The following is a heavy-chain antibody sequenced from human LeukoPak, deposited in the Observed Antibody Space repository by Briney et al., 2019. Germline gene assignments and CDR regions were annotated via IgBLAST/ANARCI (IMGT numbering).Heavy chain of an antibody. J-gene: IGHJ4*02. CDR2: IYYSGST. D-gene: IGHD3-10*01. Sequence: SETLSLTCSVSGGSIHTYGYSWSWIRQPPGKGLEWIGYIYYSGSTYYNPSLKSRLTISVDTSNNQFSLNLRSVTAADTAMYYCAKADVLEWFGGFDSWGQGTLVTVSS. CDR1: GGSIHTYGYS. CDR3: AKADVLEWFGGFDS. V-gene: IGHV4-30-4*07.